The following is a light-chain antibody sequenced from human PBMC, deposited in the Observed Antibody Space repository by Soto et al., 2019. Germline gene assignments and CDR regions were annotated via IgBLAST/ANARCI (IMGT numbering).Light chain of an antibody. CDR1: SSDVGGYNY. V-gene: IGLV2-14*01. J-gene: IGLJ2*01. CDR3: SSYTTSSPHVV. Sequence: QSALTQPASVSGSPGQSITISCTGTSSDVGGYNYVSWYQQHPGKAPKLMIYDVSNRPSGVSNRFSGYKSGNTASLPISGLRAEDEADYYCSSYTTSSPHVVFGGGTKLPVL. CDR2: DVS.